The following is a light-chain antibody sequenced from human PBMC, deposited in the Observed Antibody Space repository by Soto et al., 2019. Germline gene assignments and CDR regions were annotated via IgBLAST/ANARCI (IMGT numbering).Light chain of an antibody. V-gene: IGKV1-39*01. CDR1: QILLHSNGYSY. Sequence: DIVMTQSPLSLPLTPGEPASISCRSSQILLHSNGYSYLDWYQQKPGKAPKLLIYAASSLQSGVPSRFSGSGSGTDFTLTISSLQPEDFATYYCQQSYSTPLTFGGGTKVDIK. CDR2: AAS. J-gene: IGKJ4*01. CDR3: QQSYSTPLT.